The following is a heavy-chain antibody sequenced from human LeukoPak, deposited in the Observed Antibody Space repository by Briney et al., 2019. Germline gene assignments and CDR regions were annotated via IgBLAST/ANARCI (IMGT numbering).Heavy chain of an antibody. J-gene: IGHJ2*01. CDR2: IYYSGST. CDR1: GGPISSSSHY. V-gene: IGHV4-39*01. CDR3: AILNDSSGYYGYFDL. D-gene: IGHD3-22*01. Sequence: SETLSLTCTVSGGPISSSSHYWGWIRQPPGKGLEWIGNIYYSGSTYYNPSLKSRVTISVDTSKNQFSLKLSSVTAADTAVYYCAILNDSSGYYGYFDLWGRGTLVTVSS.